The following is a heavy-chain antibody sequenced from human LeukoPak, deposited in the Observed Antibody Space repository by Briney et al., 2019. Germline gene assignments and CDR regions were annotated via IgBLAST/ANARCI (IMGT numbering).Heavy chain of an antibody. J-gene: IGHJ4*02. Sequence: PGGSLRLSCAASGFTFDDYAMHWVRQAPGKGLEWVSGISWKSGSIVYADSVKGRFTISRDNAKNSLYLQMNSLRAEDTALYYCAKDSSSWYFFDYWGQGTLVTVSS. CDR1: GFTFDDYA. CDR3: AKDSSSWYFFDY. V-gene: IGHV3-9*01. D-gene: IGHD6-13*01. CDR2: ISWKSGSI.